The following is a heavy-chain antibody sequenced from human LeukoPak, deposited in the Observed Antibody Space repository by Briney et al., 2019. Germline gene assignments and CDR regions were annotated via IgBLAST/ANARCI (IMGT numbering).Heavy chain of an antibody. Sequence: GGSLRLSCAASGFTFSSYAMSWVRQAPGKGLEWVSAISGSGDSTYYANSVKGRFTISRDNSKNTLYLQMNSLRAEDTAVYYCAKDAYMGYYYLDYWGQGTLVTVSS. J-gene: IGHJ4*02. CDR1: GFTFSSYA. V-gene: IGHV3-23*01. CDR2: ISGSGDST. D-gene: IGHD5-18*01. CDR3: AKDAYMGYYYLDY.